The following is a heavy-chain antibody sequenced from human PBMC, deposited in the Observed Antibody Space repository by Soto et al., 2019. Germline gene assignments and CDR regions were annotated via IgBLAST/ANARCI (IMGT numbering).Heavy chain of an antibody. Sequence: ASVKVSCKASGYSFKDHYMHWVRQAPGRGLEWVGIINPSGEHTNYAQQFRGRVAMTRDTSTSTAYMELRSLRSEDTAVYFCARISCKGGSCYFDFNHWGQGTLVTVSS. CDR1: GYSFKDHY. D-gene: IGHD2-15*01. V-gene: IGHV1-46*02. J-gene: IGHJ4*02. CDR2: INPSGEHT. CDR3: ARISCKGGSCYFDFNH.